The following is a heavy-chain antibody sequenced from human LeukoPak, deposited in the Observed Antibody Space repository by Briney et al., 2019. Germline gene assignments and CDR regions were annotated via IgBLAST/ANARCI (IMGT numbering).Heavy chain of an antibody. D-gene: IGHD3-3*01. J-gene: IGHJ6*02. CDR3: ARSYYDFWSGYYPTYYYYGMDV. CDR2: ISGGGGST. V-gene: IGHV3-23*01. Sequence: GGSLRLSCAASGFTFSSYAMSWVRQAPGKGLEWVSSISGGGGSTYHADSVKGRFTISRDNSKNTLYLQMNSLRAEDTAVYYCARSYYDFWSGYYPTYYYYGMDVWGQGTTVTVSS. CDR1: GFTFSSYA.